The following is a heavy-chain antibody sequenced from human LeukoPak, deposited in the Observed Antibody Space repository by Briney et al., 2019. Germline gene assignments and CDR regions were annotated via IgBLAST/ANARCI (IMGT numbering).Heavy chain of an antibody. V-gene: IGHV1-3*01. CDR3: ARVLRFLEWLLLDY. Sequence: ASVTVSCKASGYTFTSYAMHWVRQAPGQRLEWMGWINAGNGNTKYSQKFQGRVTITRDTSASTAYMELSSLRSEDTAVYYCARVLRFLEWLLLDYWGQGTLVTVSS. CDR1: GYTFTSYA. CDR2: INAGNGNT. D-gene: IGHD3-3*01. J-gene: IGHJ4*02.